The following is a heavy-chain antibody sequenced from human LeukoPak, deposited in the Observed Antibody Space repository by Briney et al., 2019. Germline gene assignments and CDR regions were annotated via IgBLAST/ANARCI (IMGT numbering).Heavy chain of an antibody. Sequence: GGSLRLSCAASGFTFSSYAMSWVRQAPGNGLESVSGITGSGHTTYYADSVKGRFTISRDNSQNTLYLQMNSLSAEDTALYFCAKDVRNSGWYKEYWGQGTLVTVSS. CDR1: GFTFSSYA. J-gene: IGHJ4*02. D-gene: IGHD6-13*01. CDR2: ITGSGHTT. CDR3: AKDVRNSGWYKEY. V-gene: IGHV3-23*01.